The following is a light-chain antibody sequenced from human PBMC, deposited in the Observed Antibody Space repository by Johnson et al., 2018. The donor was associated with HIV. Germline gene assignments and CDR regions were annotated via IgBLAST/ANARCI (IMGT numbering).Light chain of an antibody. CDR3: GTWNSSLSAHNYV. CDR1: NSNIGNNY. Sequence: QSVLTQPPSVSAAPGQKVTISCSGINSNIGNNYVSWYQHLPGTTPKLLIYENNKRPSGIPDRFSGSKSCTSATLGITGLQTGDEAAYYCGTWNSSLSAHNYVFGTGTEVTVL. J-gene: IGLJ1*01. CDR2: ENN. V-gene: IGLV1-51*02.